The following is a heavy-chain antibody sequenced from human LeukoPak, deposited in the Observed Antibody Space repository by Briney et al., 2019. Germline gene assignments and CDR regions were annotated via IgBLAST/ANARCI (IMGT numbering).Heavy chain of an antibody. CDR3: ARVGRAIALDY. CDR2: INHSGST. Sequence: SETLSLTCAVYGGSFSGYYWSWIRQPPGKGLEWIGEINHSGSTNYNPSLKSRVTISVDTSKNQFSLKLSSVTAADTAVYYCARVGRAIALDYWGQGTLVTVSS. J-gene: IGHJ4*02. V-gene: IGHV4-34*01. CDR1: GGSFSGYY. D-gene: IGHD2-2*02.